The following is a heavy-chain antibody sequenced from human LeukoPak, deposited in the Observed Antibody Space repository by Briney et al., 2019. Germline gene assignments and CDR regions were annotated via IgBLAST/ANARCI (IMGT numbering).Heavy chain of an antibody. J-gene: IGHJ3*02. CDR3: AATEGATSHAFDI. CDR2: IYYSGST. Sequence: SETLSHTCSVSGGSISSYYWSWIRQPPGKGLEWVGYIYYSGSTNYNPSLKRRVTISVDTSKNQFSLKLSSVTAADTAVYYCAATEGATSHAFDIWGQGTMVTVSS. V-gene: IGHV4-59*01. D-gene: IGHD1-26*01. CDR1: GGSISSYY.